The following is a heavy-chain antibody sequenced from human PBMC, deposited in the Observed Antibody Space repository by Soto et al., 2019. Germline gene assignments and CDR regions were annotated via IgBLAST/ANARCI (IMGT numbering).Heavy chain of an antibody. CDR1: GFTFSSYA. CDR2: ISGSGGST. CDR3: ASIPDIVVVVAATPIDY. Sequence: GGSLRLSCAASGFTFSSYAMSWVRQAPGKGLEWVSAISGSGGSTYYADSVKGRFTISRDNSKNTLYLQMNSLRAEDTAVYYCASIPDIVVVVAATPIDYWGQGTLVTVSS. J-gene: IGHJ4*02. V-gene: IGHV3-23*01. D-gene: IGHD2-15*01.